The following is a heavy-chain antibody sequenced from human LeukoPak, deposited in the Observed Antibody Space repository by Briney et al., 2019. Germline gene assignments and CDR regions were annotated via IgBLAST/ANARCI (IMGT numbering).Heavy chain of an antibody. D-gene: IGHD2-15*01. Sequence: GGSLRLSCAASGFTLSSYAMSWVRQAPGKGLEWVSAISDAGNTYHADSVKGRFTISRDSSKNTLFLQMNRLRPEDAAVYYCAKAPVTTCRGAFCYPFDYWGLGTLVTVSS. CDR1: GFTLSSYA. CDR2: ISDAGNT. CDR3: AKAPVTTCRGAFCYPFDY. V-gene: IGHV3-23*01. J-gene: IGHJ4*02.